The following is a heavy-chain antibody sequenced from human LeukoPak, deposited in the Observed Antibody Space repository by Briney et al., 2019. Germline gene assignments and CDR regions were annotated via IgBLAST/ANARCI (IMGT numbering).Heavy chain of an antibody. D-gene: IGHD3-10*01. V-gene: IGHV3-23*01. CDR2: ISGSGGST. Sequence: GGSLRLSCAASGFTFSSYAMSWVRQAPGKGLEWVSGISGSGGSTYYADSVKGRFTISRDNSKNTLYPQVNSLRAEDTAIYHCAKDPYNSILYRLGDWGQGTLVTVSS. CDR1: GFTFSSYA. CDR3: AKDPYNSILYRLGD. J-gene: IGHJ4*02.